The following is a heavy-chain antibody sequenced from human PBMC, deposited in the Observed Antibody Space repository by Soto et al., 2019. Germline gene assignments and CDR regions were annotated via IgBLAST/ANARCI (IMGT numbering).Heavy chain of an antibody. CDR3: ARGLRTPIYYYGSGSYFDY. Sequence: PSETLSLTCAVYGGFLSESYWTWIRQPPGKGLEWIGEINHVGGTNYNPSLKSRVTISVDTSKNQFSLKLSSVTAADTAVYYCARGLRTPIYYYGSGSYFDYWGQGTLVTVSS. V-gene: IGHV4-34*01. CDR1: GGFLSESY. J-gene: IGHJ4*02. D-gene: IGHD3-10*01. CDR2: INHVGGT.